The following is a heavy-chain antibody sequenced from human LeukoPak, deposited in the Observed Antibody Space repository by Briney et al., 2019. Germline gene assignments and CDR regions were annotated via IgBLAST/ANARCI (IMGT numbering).Heavy chain of an antibody. Sequence: GGSLRLSCVASGFTLDDYAMSWLRQAPGRGLEWASAISGGSTSTYYADSVKGRFTISRDNAKSTLYLQMNSLRAEDTAVYYCARDRSRWSIAPDADVWGQGTTVTVSS. CDR1: GFTLDDYA. CDR3: ARDRSRWSIAPDADV. CDR2: ISGGSTST. V-gene: IGHV3-23*01. D-gene: IGHD2-15*01. J-gene: IGHJ6*02.